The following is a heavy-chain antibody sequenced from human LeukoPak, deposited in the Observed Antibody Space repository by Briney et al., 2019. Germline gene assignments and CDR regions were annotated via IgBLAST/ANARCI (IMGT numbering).Heavy chain of an antibody. D-gene: IGHD3-22*01. V-gene: IGHV4-39*01. J-gene: IGHJ5*02. CDR2: IYYSGTT. Sequence: PSETLSLTCTVSGGSISSDNYYWGWIRQPPGKGLEWIGSIYYSGTTYYNPSLKSRVTISVDTSKNQFSLKLSSVTAADTAVYYCARHRGYYDSPNWFDPWGQGTLVTVSS. CDR1: GGSISSDNYY. CDR3: ARHRGYYDSPNWFDP.